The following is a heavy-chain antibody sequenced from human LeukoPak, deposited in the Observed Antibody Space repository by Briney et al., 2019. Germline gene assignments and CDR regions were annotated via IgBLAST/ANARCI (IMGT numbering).Heavy chain of an antibody. V-gene: IGHV3-21*01. J-gene: IGHJ3*02. CDR2: INSSSSYI. CDR3: ARDGDHDAFDI. CDR1: GFTFSSYS. D-gene: IGHD2-21*01. Sequence: KSGGSLRLSCAASGFTFSSYSMNRVRQAPGKGLEWVSSINSSSSYIYYADSVKGRFTISRDNAKNSLYLQMNSLRAEDTAVYYCARDGDHDAFDIWGQGTMVTVSS.